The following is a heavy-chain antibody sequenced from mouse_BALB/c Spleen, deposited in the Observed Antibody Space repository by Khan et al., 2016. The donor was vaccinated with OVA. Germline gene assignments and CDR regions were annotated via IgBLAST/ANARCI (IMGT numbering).Heavy chain of an antibody. CDR2: ISDGGSYT. D-gene: IGHD2-13*01. CDR3: VRGFYGDPLAY. V-gene: IGHV5-4*02. Sequence: EVELVESGGGLVKPGGSLKLSCAASGFTFSDYYMYWVRQTPAKRLEWVATISDGGSYTYYPDSVKGRFTISRDDAENNLSLHMSCLKPEDTAMYCCVRGFYGDPLAYWGQGTLVTVSA. CDR1: GFTFSDYY. J-gene: IGHJ3*01.